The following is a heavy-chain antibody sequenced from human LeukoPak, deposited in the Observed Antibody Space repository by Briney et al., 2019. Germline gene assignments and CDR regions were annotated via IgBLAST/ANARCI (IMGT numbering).Heavy chain of an antibody. D-gene: IGHD3-10*01. V-gene: IGHV3-30*04. CDR2: IGFREDNQ. CDR1: GFTFSDHG. J-gene: IGHJ4*02. CDR3: TRDITNHYSFDY. Sequence: PGGSLRLSCAGSGFTFSDHGIHWVRQAPGQGLQWVALIGFREDNQGFADSVKGRFTISRDNSKNTVCLQMNTLRDEDTAVYYCTRDITNHYSFDYWGQGTLVTVSS.